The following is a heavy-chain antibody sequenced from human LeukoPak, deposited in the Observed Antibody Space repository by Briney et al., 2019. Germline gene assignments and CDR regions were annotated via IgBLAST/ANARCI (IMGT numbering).Heavy chain of an antibody. D-gene: IGHD2-15*01. CDR2: INPNSGGT. J-gene: IGHJ3*02. CDR3: ARQLGSGPPRGAFDI. CDR1: GYTFTGYY. V-gene: IGHV1-2*02. Sequence: GASVKVSCKASGYTFTGYYMHWVRQAPGQGLEWMGWINPNSGGTNYAQKFQGRVTMTRDTSISTAYMELSRLRSDDTAVYYCARQLGSGPPRGAFDIWGQGTMVTVSS.